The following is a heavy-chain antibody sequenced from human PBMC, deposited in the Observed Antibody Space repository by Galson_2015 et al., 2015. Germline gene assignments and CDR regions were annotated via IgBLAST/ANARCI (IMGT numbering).Heavy chain of an antibody. CDR1: GYTFTSFD. CDR3: AVGYCSGGTCYGYSQY. J-gene: IGHJ1*01. D-gene: IGHD2-15*01. V-gene: IGHV1-8*01. CDR2: MNPNSGNT. Sequence: SVKVSCKASGYTFTSFDINWVRQATGQGLEWMGWMNPNSGNTGYAQKFQGRVTMTRNTSISTAYMELSTLRSEDTAVYYCAVGYCSGGTCYGYSQYWGQGTLVTVSS.